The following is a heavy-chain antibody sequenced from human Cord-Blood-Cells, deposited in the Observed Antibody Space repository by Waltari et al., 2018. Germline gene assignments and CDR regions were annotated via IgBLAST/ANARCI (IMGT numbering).Heavy chain of an antibody. V-gene: IGHV4-4*02. J-gene: IGHJ4*02. CDR2: IYHSGST. Sequence: QVQLQESGPGLVKPSGTLSLTCAASGGSISSSNWWSWVRPPPGKGLEWIGEIYHSGSTNYNPSLKSRVTISVDKSKNQFSLKLSSVTAADTAVYYCARGFRAEAPENSYYFDYWGQGTLVTVSS. D-gene: IGHD3-10*01. CDR1: GGSISSSNW. CDR3: ARGFRAEAPENSYYFDY.